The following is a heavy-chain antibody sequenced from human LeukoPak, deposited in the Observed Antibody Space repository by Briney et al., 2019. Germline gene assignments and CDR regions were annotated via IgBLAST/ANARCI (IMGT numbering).Heavy chain of an antibody. J-gene: IGHJ3*02. D-gene: IGHD3-10*01. Sequence: SVKVSCKASGGTFSSYAISWLRQAPGQGLEWMGGIIPIFGTANYAQKFQGRVTITTDESTSTAYMELSSLRSEDTAVYYCARDLPYYGSGSPMAFDIWGQGTMVTVSS. CDR3: ARDLPYYGSGSPMAFDI. CDR1: GGTFSSYA. CDR2: IIPIFGTA. V-gene: IGHV1-69*05.